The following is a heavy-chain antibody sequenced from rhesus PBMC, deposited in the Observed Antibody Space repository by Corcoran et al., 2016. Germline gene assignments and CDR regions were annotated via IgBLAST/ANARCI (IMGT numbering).Heavy chain of an antibody. J-gene: IGHJ4*01. CDR3: ANTPDH. V-gene: IGHV3S5*01. CDR2: ITNSGSRT. Sequence: EAQLVETGGGLVQPGGSLILPCAASCFTFRSYRMTWGRQGPGKGLEWVSGITNSGSRTFYADSVKGRFTISRDNSKNTLSLQMNSLRPEDTAVYYCANTPDHWGQGVLVTVSS. CDR1: CFTFRSYR.